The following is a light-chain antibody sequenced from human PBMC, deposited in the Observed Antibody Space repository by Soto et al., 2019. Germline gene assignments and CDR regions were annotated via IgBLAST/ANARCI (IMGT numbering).Light chain of an antibody. V-gene: IGKV2-30*01. CDR2: LVS. CDR1: QSLVYRDGNTY. Sequence: DVVMPQSPLSLPVTLGQPASISCRSSQSLVYRDGNTYLYWFQQRPGQSPRRLIYLVSNRDSVVHGRFSGSGSVTDFTRRIIRVEAEHVGVYYCMQSANWPNTFSHGTKLQI. CDR3: MQSANWPNT. J-gene: IGKJ2*01.